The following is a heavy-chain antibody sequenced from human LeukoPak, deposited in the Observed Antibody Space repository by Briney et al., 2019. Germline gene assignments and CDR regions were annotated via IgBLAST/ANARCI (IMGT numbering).Heavy chain of an antibody. CDR3: ARVFTRVRGVTVGFDFDF. CDR2: ISAYNGNT. CDR1: GYTFTSYG. V-gene: IGHV1-18*01. D-gene: IGHD3-10*01. Sequence: GASVKVSCKASGYTFTSYGISWVRQAPGQGLEWMGWISAYNGNTNYAQKLQGRVTMTTDTSTSTAYMELRSLRSDDTAVYYCARVFTRVRGVTVGFDFDFWRQGTMVTVSS. J-gene: IGHJ3*01.